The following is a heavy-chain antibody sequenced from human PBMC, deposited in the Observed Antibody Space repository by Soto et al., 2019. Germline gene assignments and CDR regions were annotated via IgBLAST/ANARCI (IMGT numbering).Heavy chain of an antibody. CDR2: IIPIFGTA. J-gene: IGHJ4*02. Sequence: QVQLVQTGTEVKKPGSSVKVSCKASGGTFSSYAISWVRQAPGQGLEWMGGIIPIFGTANYAQKFQSRVTITADESTSTAYIELSSLRSEDTAMYYCARGESIASFWFDYWGQGTLVTVSS. D-gene: IGHD6-6*01. CDR1: GGTFSSYA. V-gene: IGHV1-69*12. CDR3: ARGESIASFWFDY.